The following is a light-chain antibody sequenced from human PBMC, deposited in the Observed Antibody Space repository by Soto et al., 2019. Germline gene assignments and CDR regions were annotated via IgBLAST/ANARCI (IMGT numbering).Light chain of an antibody. Sequence: QSVLTQPASVSGSPGQSITISCTGTSSDVGGYNYVSWYQQHPGKAPKLMIYDVSNRPSGVSNRFSGSKSGNTASLTISGLQAEDEADYYCSSYTNSSTKEFGGGTKVTVL. V-gene: IGLV2-14*01. J-gene: IGLJ2*01. CDR2: DVS. CDR1: SSDVGGYNY. CDR3: SSYTNSSTKE.